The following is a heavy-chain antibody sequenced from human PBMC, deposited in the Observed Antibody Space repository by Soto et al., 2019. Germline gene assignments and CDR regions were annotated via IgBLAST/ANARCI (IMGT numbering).Heavy chain of an antibody. J-gene: IGHJ5*02. V-gene: IGHV3-30*04. CDR3: AKGSIVGATKDWFDP. D-gene: IGHD1-26*01. CDR1: GFTFSSYA. Sequence: GSLRLSCAASGFTFSSYAMHWVRQAPGKGLEWVAVISYDGSSKYYADSVKGRLTISRDNSENTLYLQMNSLRAEDTAVYYCAKGSIVGATKDWFDPWGQGQWSPLL. CDR2: ISYDGSSK.